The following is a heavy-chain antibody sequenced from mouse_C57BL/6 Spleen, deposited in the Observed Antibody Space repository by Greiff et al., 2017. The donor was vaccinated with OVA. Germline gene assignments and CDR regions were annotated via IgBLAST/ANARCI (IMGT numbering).Heavy chain of an antibody. J-gene: IGHJ2*01. Sequence: EVKLMESGGGLVKPGGSLKLSCAASGFTFSSYAMSWVRQTPEKRLEWVATISDGGSYTYYPDNVKGRFTISRDNDKNNLYLQMSHLKSEDTAMYYCARVGYSNYDYWGQGTTLTVSS. D-gene: IGHD2-5*01. CDR3: ARVGYSNYDY. CDR2: ISDGGSYT. V-gene: IGHV5-4*03. CDR1: GFTFSSYA.